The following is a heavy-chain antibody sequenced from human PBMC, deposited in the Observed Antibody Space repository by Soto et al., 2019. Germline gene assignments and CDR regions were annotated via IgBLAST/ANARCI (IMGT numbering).Heavy chain of an antibody. CDR1: GHTFTSYY. CDR2: INPSGGST. CDR3: ARDQGTLLRLLNGYYNSSMDV. Sequence: GASVKGSCKASGHTFTSYYMHWGRQAPGQGLEWMGIINPSGGSTSCAQKFKGRVTMTRDTSTSTVYMELSSPSSEDTAVYYCARDQGTLLRLLNGYYNSSMDVWGQGTTVTVSS. J-gene: IGHJ6*02. D-gene: IGHD3-9*01. V-gene: IGHV1-46*01.